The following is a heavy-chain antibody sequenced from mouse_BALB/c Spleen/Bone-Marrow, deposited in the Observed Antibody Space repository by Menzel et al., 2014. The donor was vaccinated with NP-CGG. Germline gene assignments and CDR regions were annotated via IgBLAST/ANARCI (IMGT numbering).Heavy chain of an antibody. CDR1: GYSITSDYA. D-gene: IGHD1-2*01. Sequence: EVQLVESGPGLVKPSQSLSLTCTVTGYSITSDYAWNWIRLLPGNKLEWMGYISYSGTTSYNPSLKSRISITRDTSKNQFFLQLNSVTTEDTATYYCAIYGRYLDYWGQGTTLTVSS. V-gene: IGHV3-2*02. CDR2: ISYSGTT. J-gene: IGHJ2*01. CDR3: AIYGRYLDY.